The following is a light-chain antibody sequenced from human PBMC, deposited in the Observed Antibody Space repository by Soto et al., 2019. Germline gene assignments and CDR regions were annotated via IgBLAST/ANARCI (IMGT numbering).Light chain of an antibody. Sequence: QSLLTLPASVSGSPGQSITISCTGTISDVGGYNYVSWYQQHPGKAPKLMIYEVSNRPSGVSNRFSGSKSGNTASLTISGLQAEDEADYYCRSYTSSSTHYVFGTGTKVTVL. J-gene: IGLJ1*01. CDR3: RSYTSSSTHYV. CDR1: ISDVGGYNY. V-gene: IGLV2-14*01. CDR2: EVS.